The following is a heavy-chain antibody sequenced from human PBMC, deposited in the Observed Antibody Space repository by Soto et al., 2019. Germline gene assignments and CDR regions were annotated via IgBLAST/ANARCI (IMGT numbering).Heavy chain of an antibody. CDR3: ARVWGGAFDI. CDR2: INHSGSI. D-gene: IGHD3-10*01. J-gene: IGHJ3*02. V-gene: IGHV4-34*01. Sequence: SETLSLTCTVYGGSFSGYYWSWIRQPPGKGLEWIGEINHSGSIKYSPSLESRINISVDTSRSQLSLKLSSVTTADTAVYYCARVWGGAFDIWGQGTMVTV. CDR1: GGSFSGYY.